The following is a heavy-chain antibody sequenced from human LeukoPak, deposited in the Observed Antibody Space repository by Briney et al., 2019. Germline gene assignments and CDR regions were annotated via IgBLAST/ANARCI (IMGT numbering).Heavy chain of an antibody. J-gene: IGHJ5*02. Sequence: GGSLRLSCSTSGFTFSNHFMHWVRQAPGKGLEYVSSIGPNGASTLYADSVKGRFTISRDISKSTLYLQMNSLRVEDTAQYYCAKDKIVGDGRWDFDHWGQGTLVTVSS. V-gene: IGHV3-64*04. D-gene: IGHD1-26*01. CDR1: GFTFSNHF. CDR3: AKDKIVGDGRWDFDH. CDR2: IGPNGAST.